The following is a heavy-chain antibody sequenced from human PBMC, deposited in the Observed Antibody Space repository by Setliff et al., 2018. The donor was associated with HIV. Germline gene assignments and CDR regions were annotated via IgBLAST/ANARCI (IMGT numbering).Heavy chain of an antibody. CDR1: GFTLNNYA. Sequence: GGSLRLSCAASGFTLNNYAMNWVRQAPGKGLQWVASISIRGGYIYYADSVKGRFTISRDNTRNSVYLQMDSLRVDDTAVFYCARRSGSSSLKGVHYYYYYYMDVWGKGTTVTVSS. V-gene: IGHV3-21*06. D-gene: IGHD6-13*01. CDR3: ARRSGSSSLKGVHYYYYYYMDV. J-gene: IGHJ6*03. CDR2: ISIRGGYI.